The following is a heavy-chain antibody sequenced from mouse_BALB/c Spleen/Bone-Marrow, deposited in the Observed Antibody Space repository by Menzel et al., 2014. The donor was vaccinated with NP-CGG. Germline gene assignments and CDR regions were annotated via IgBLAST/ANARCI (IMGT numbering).Heavy chain of an antibody. CDR1: GVDFSRYW. CDR3: ARQGYYGRSDY. J-gene: IGHJ2*01. V-gene: IGHV4-1*02. Sequence: AGGGVDFSRYWMSWVRQAPGKGLKWIGEINPDSSTINYTPSLKDKFIISRDNAKNTLYLQMSKVRSEDTALYYCARQGYYGRSDYWGQGTTLTVSS. CDR2: INPDSSTI. D-gene: IGHD1-1*01.